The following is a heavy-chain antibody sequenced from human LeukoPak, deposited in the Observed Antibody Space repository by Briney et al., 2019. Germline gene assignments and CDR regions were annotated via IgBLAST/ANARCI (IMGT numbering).Heavy chain of an antibody. V-gene: IGHV4-39*01. Sequence: KSSESLSLTRSLVTGSIGSRNNESGCIRHPPGTGLGLIGSICYSGTTYYNPSLNSRLTISVHTSNNQLSIKLRSLTPADTAVNYCARQDRSYDYGDFLVDYWGQGTVVRVSS. CDR3: ARQDRSYDYGDFLVDY. CDR2: ICYSGTT. D-gene: IGHD4-17*01. J-gene: IGHJ4*02. CDR1: TGSIGSRNNE.